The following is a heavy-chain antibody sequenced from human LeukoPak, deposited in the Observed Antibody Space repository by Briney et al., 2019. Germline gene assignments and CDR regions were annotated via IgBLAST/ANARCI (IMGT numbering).Heavy chain of an antibody. CDR1: GYTFTSYY. CDR3: ARGSIAVAGSKGASAFDI. J-gene: IGHJ3*02. CDR2: INPSGGST. Sequence: ASVKVSCKASGYTFTSYYMHWVRQAPGQGLEWMGIINPSGGSTSYAQKFQGRVTMTRDTSTSTVYMELSSLRSEDTAVYYCARGSIAVAGSKGASAFDIWGQGTMVTVSS. V-gene: IGHV1-46*01. D-gene: IGHD6-19*01.